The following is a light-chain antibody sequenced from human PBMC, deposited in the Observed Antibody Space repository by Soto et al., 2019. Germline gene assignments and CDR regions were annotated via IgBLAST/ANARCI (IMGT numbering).Light chain of an antibody. Sequence: QSVLTQPPSVSAALGQKVTISCSGTSSNIGINFVSWYQQLPGTAPKLLIYDTNKRPSGLPDRFSGSKSGTSATLAITGLQTGDEADYYCATWDTSLSAGVFGGGTKLTVL. CDR3: ATWDTSLSAGV. CDR1: SSNIGINF. CDR2: DTN. V-gene: IGLV1-51*01. J-gene: IGLJ3*02.